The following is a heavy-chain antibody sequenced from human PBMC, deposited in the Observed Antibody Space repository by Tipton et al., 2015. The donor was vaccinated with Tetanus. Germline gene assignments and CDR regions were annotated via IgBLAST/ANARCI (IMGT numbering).Heavy chain of an antibody. CDR2: IYYSGST. J-gene: IGHJ3*02. CDR3: ARYYGDYARGAFDI. V-gene: IGHV4-59*01. D-gene: IGHD4-17*01. Sequence: TLSLTCTVSGGSISSYYWSWIRQPPGKGLEWIGYIYYSGSTNYNPSLKSRVTISVDTSKNQFSLKLSSVTAADTAVYYCARYYGDYARGAFDIWGQGTMVTVSS. CDR1: GGSISSYY.